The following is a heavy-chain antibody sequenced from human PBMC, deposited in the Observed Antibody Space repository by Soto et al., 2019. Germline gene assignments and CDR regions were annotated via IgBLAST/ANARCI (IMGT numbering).Heavy chain of an antibody. D-gene: IGHD3-3*02. J-gene: IGHJ6*02. CDR2: IIPIFGTA. V-gene: IGHV1-69*06. Sequence: SVKGSCKATGGTFSSYSVSWVRQTPGQGLEWMGRIIPIFGTANYAQKFQGRVTITADKSTSTAYMELSSLRSEDTAVYYCASRFSGTHVLTFLEWLSPHGMDVWGQGTTVTVSS. CDR1: GGTFSSYS. CDR3: ASRFSGTHVLTFLEWLSPHGMDV.